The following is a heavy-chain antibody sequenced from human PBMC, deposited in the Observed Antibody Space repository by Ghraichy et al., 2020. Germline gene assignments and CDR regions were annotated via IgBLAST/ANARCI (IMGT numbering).Heavy chain of an antibody. CDR1: GGSISSGGYS. Sequence: SETLSLTCAVSGGSISSGGYSWSWIRQPPGKGLEWIGYIYHSGSTYYNPSLKSRVTISVDRSKNQFSLKLTSVTAADTAVYYCASNPLSYYYYYMDVWGKGTTVTVSS. CDR3: ASNPLSYYYYYMDV. CDR2: IYHSGST. D-gene: IGHD1-14*01. J-gene: IGHJ6*03. V-gene: IGHV4-30-2*01.